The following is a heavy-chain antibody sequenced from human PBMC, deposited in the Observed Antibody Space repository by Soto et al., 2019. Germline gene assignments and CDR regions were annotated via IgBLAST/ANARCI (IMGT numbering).Heavy chain of an antibody. CDR3: ARTGIVATKWEDY. CDR1: GGSISSGGYY. J-gene: IGHJ4*02. Sequence: SETLSLTCTVSGGSISSGGYYWSWIRQHPGKGLEWIGDIYHSGSTYYNPSLKSRVTISVDTSKNQFSLKLSSVTAADTAVYYCARTGIVATKWEDYWGQGTLVTVSS. V-gene: IGHV4-31*03. CDR2: IYHSGST. D-gene: IGHD5-12*01.